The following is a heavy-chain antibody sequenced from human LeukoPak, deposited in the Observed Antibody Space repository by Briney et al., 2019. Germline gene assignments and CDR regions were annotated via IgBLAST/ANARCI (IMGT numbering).Heavy chain of an antibody. CDR1: GFTLGTYS. CDR3: ARGRGAAAGTRIFDY. V-gene: IGHV3-48*02. D-gene: IGHD6-13*01. Sequence: GGSLRLSCAASGFTLGTYSMNWVRQAPGKGLEWVSYISSSSSIIYYADSVKGRFTISRDNAQQSLYLQMNSLRDEDTAVYYCARGRGAAAGTRIFDYWGQGTLVTVSS. J-gene: IGHJ4*02. CDR2: ISSSSSII.